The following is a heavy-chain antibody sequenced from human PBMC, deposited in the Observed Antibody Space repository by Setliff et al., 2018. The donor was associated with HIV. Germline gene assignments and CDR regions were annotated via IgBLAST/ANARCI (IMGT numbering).Heavy chain of an antibody. CDR3: ARLRADVDTATMFSYYYYMDV. V-gene: IGHV3-30*02. CDR2: IRYDGSNK. Sequence: GALRLSCAASGFTFSSYGMHWVRRAPGKGLEWVAFIRYDGSNKYYADSVKGRFTISRDNSKNTLYLQMNSLRAEDTAVYYCARLRADVDTATMFSYYYYMDVWGKGTTVTVSS. D-gene: IGHD5-18*01. J-gene: IGHJ6*03. CDR1: GFTFSSYG.